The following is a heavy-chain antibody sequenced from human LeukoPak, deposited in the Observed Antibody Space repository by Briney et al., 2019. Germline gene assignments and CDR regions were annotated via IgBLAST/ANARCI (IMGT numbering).Heavy chain of an antibody. D-gene: IGHD3-22*01. V-gene: IGHV3-74*01. CDR2: INSDGSST. J-gene: IGHJ4*02. Sequence: GGSLRLSCAASGFTFSSYWMHWVRQAPGKGRVWVSRINSDGSSTSYADSVKGRFTISRDNAKNTLYLQMNSLSAEDTAVYYCASSGCYDSSGYYDYWGQGTLVTVSS. CDR3: ASSGCYDSSGYYDY. CDR1: GFTFSSYW.